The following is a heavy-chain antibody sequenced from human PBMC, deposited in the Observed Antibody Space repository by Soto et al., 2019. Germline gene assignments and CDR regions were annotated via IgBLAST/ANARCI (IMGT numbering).Heavy chain of an antibody. V-gene: IGHV4-4*07. CDR2: IYTSGST. CDR3: ARADYGDLDSDYYYYGMDV. J-gene: IGHJ6*02. D-gene: IGHD4-17*01. Sequence: WETLSLTCTVSGGSISSYYWSWIRQPAGKGLEWIGRIYTSGSTNYNPSLKGRVTMSVDTSKNQFSLKLSSVTAADTAVYYCARADYGDLDSDYYYYGMDVCGQGTTLTVSS. CDR1: GGSISSYY.